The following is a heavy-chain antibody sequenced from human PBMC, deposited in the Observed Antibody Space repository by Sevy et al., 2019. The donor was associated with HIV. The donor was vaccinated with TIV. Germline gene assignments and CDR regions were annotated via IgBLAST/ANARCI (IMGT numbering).Heavy chain of an antibody. V-gene: IGHV3-9*01. D-gene: IGHD2-21*02. CDR3: AKDLYPPTTVVTGYFHH. CDR2: ITWNRGNI. Sequence: GGSLRLSCAASGFSLDDYAMHWVRQAPGKGLEWVSSITWNRGNIDYADSVKGRFTISRDNAKNSLYLQMNSLRAEDTAFYYCAKDLYPPTTVVTGYFHHWGQGALVTVSS. CDR1: GFSLDDYA. J-gene: IGHJ1*01.